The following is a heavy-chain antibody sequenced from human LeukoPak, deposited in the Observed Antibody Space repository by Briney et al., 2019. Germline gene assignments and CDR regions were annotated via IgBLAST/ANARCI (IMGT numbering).Heavy chain of an antibody. J-gene: IGHJ4*02. CDR1: RYTFSSYD. CDR3: ARSGGYASPFGY. V-gene: IGHV1-8*01. D-gene: IGHD5-12*01. CDR2: MNPNTGRT. Sequence: GASVTVSCKASRYTFSSYDINWVREAAGQGLEWMGWMNPNTGRTGFAQKFQGRLTMTRDTSISTAYMELSSLRSEDTAVYFCARSGGYASPFGYWGQGTVVTVSS.